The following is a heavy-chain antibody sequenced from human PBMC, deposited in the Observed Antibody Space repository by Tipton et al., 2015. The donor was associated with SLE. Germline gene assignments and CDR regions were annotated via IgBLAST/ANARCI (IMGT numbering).Heavy chain of an antibody. J-gene: IGHJ4*02. D-gene: IGHD6-13*01. CDR2: ISWNSGDP. CDR1: GFTFDDYA. CDR3: AKGMYASSWYLFDH. V-gene: IGHV3-9*01. Sequence: SLRLSCAASGFTFDDYAMHWVRQVPGKGLEWVSGISWNSGDPGYADSVKGRFTISRDNAKNSLYLQMNSLRPEDTALYYCAKGMYASSWYLFDHCGQGTLVTVSS.